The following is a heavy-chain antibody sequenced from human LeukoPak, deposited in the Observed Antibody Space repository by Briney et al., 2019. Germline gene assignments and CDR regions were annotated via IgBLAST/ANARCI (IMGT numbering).Heavy chain of an antibody. CDR1: GGSFSGYY. D-gene: IGHD2/OR15-2a*01. CDR3: AGIVSVLYYYYMDV. V-gene: IGHV4-34*01. Sequence: SETLSLTCAVYGGSFSGYYWSWIRQPPGKGLEWIGEINHSGSTNYNPSLKSRVTISVDTSKNQFSLKLSSVTAADTAVYCCAGIVSVLYYYYMDVWGKGTTVTVSS. J-gene: IGHJ6*03. CDR2: INHSGST.